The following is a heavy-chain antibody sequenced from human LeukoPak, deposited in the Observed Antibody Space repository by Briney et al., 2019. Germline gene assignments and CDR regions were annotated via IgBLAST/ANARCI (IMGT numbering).Heavy chain of an antibody. CDR1: GGTFSSYA. CDR3: ARRAILDY. Sequence: SVKVSCKASGGTFSSYAISWVRQAPGQGLEWMGGIIPIFGTADSTQKFQGRVTITTDESTSTVYMELSSLRSEDTAVYYCARRAILDYWGQGTLVTVSS. V-gene: IGHV1-69*05. CDR2: IIPIFGTA. J-gene: IGHJ4*02.